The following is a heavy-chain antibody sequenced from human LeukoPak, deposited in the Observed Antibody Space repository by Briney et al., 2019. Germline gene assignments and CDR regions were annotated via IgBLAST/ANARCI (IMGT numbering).Heavy chain of an antibody. CDR1: GGSFSGYY. CDR2: INHSGST. D-gene: IGHD6-19*01. CDR3: ARIHSGWYYAFDI. V-gene: IGHV4-34*01. Sequence: PSETLSLTCAVYGGSFSGYYWSWIRQPPGKGLEWIGEINHSGSTNYNPSLKSRVTISVDTSKNQFSLKLSSVTAADTAVYYCARIHSGWYYAFDIWGQGTMVTVSS. J-gene: IGHJ3*02.